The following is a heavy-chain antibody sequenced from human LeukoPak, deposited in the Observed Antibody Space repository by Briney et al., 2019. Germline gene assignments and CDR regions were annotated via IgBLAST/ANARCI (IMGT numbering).Heavy chain of an antibody. CDR2: IIPIFGTA. V-gene: IGHV1-69*01. J-gene: IGHJ2*01. Sequence: SVRASCKASGGTFSSYAISWVRQAPGQGLEWMGGIIPIFGTANYAQKFQGRVTITADESTSTAYMELSSLRSEDTAVYYCARVGNDSSGYFPRWYFDLWGRGTLVTVSS. D-gene: IGHD3-22*01. CDR3: ARVGNDSSGYFPRWYFDL. CDR1: GGTFSSYA.